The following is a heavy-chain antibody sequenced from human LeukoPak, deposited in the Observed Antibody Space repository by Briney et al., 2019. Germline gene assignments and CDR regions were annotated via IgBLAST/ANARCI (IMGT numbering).Heavy chain of an antibody. CDR3: ARAQTFSSGYYYYYMDV. Sequence: GGSLRLSCAASGFTFSTYWMHWVRQAPGKGPVWVSRINSDGSVTTYADSVKGRFTTSRDNAKNTLFLQMNSLRAEDTAVYYCARAQTFSSGYYYYYMDVWGKGTTVTVSS. J-gene: IGHJ6*03. CDR2: INSDGSVT. D-gene: IGHD6-25*01. V-gene: IGHV3-74*01. CDR1: GFTFSTYW.